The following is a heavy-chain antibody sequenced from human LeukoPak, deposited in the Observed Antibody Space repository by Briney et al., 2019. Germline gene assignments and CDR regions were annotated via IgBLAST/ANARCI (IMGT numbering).Heavy chain of an antibody. CDR3: TGGPIQLGLDSGMDV. CDR1: AFTVGDDA. J-gene: IGHJ6*01. CDR2: IRSKAIRGTT. V-gene: IGHV3-49*04. D-gene: IGHD5-18*01. Sequence: GRSLRPSHTASAFTVGDDATSWVRQAPGKGREFVVFIRSKAIRGTTEYGASVTARSIISTDASRSIACLKMKSPKTEDTAMYYCTGGPIQLGLDSGMDVWGQGATVIVS.